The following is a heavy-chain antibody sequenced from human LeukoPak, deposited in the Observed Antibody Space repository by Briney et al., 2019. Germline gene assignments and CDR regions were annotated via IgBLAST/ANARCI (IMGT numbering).Heavy chain of an antibody. V-gene: IGHV5-51*01. CDR3: ARGFYGGYYYYYYMDV. J-gene: IGHJ6*03. Sequence: HGESLKISCKGSGYSFTTYLIGWVRQMPGKGLELMGIIYSGDSDTRYSPSFEGLLTISADISVRAAYTPGSSVKAAHTAMLYCARGFYGGYYYYYYMDVWGKGTTVTVSS. D-gene: IGHD4/OR15-4a*01. CDR2: IYSGDSDT. CDR1: GYSFTTYL.